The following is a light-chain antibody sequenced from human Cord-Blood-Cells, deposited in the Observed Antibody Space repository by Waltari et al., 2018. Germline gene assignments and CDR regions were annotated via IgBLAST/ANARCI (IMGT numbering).Light chain of an antibody. CDR3: QQSYSTPLT. Sequence: LQMNQSPSSLSASVGDRVTITCRASQSISSYLNWYQQKPGKAPKLLIYAASSLQSGVPSRFSGSGSGTDFTLTISSLQPEDFATYYCQQSYSTPLTFGGGTKVEIK. CDR2: AAS. J-gene: IGKJ4*01. V-gene: IGKV1-39*01. CDR1: QSISSY.